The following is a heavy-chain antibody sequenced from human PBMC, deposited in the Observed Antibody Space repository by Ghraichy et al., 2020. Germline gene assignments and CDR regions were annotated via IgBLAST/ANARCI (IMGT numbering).Heavy chain of an antibody. Sequence: GGSLRLSCVASGFTFSGSAIHWVRQASGKGLEWVGHVRSKANTYATAYAASVKGRFTISRDDSKNTAFLHMNGLETEDTAVYYCACRGGDIAMVSWDFWGQGTLVTVSS. V-gene: IGHV3-73*01. D-gene: IGHD3-10*01. CDR2: VRSKANTYAT. J-gene: IGHJ4*02. CDR1: GFTFSGSA. CDR3: ACRGGDIAMVSWDF.